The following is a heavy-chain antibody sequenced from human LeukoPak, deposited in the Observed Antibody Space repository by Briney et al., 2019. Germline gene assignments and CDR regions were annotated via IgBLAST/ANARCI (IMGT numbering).Heavy chain of an antibody. J-gene: IGHJ6*03. CDR3: ARDCSSTSCYRDYYYYMDV. Sequence: GGSLRLSCAASGFTVSSNYMSWVRQAPGKGLEWVSVIYSGGSTYYADSVKGRFTISRDNAKNSLYLQMNSLRAEDTAVYYCARDCSSTSCYRDYYYYMDVWGKGTTVTVSS. D-gene: IGHD2-2*02. V-gene: IGHV3-53*01. CDR1: GFTVSSNY. CDR2: IYSGGST.